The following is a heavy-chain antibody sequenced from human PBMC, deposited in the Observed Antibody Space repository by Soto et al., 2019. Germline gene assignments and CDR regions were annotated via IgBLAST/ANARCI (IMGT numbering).Heavy chain of an antibody. V-gene: IGHV4-59*08. CDR3: ARNVVPAAITYYYYYYMDV. CDR2: IYYSGST. J-gene: IGHJ6*03. D-gene: IGHD2-2*01. CDR1: GCSISSYY. Sequence: PSETLSLTCTVSGCSISSYYWSWIRQPPGRGLEWIGYIYYSGSTNYNPSLKSRVTISVDTSKNQFSLKLSSVTAADTAVYYCARNVVPAAITYYYYYYMDVWGKGTTVTVSS.